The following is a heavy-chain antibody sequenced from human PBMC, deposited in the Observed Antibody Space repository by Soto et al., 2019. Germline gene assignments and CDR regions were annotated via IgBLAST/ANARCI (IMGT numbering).Heavy chain of an antibody. CDR1: GGTFSSYA. CDR3: ASGYYDSSGYSIDH. J-gene: IGHJ4*02. CDR2: LVIILGTT. Sequence: VQLVQSGAEVRKPGSSVKVSCKASGGTFSSYAFSWVRQAPGQGLEWMGGLVIILGTTNYAQKFQGRVSIDADESTSTDYMEMSSLRSEDTAVYYCASGYYDSSGYSIDHWGQGTQVTVSS. D-gene: IGHD3-22*01. V-gene: IGHV1-69*01.